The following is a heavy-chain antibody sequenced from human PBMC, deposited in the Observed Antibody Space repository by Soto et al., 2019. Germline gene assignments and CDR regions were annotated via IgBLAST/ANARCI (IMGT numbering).Heavy chain of an antibody. D-gene: IGHD1-26*01. CDR2: IIPILGIA. Sequence: QVQLVQSGAEVKKPGSSVKVSCKASGGTFSSYTISWVRQAPGQGLEWMGRIIPILGIANYAQKFQGRVTITSDKSTSTVYMELSSLRSEDTAVYYCVRGARPWCFDLWGRGALVTVSS. CDR3: VRGARPWCFDL. J-gene: IGHJ2*01. CDR1: GGTFSSYT. V-gene: IGHV1-69*02.